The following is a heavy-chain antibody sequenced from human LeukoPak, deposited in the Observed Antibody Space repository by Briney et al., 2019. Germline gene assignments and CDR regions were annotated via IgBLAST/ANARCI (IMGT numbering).Heavy chain of an antibody. Sequence: GGSMRLSCAASGFTFSSYGMHWVRQAPGKGLEWVAVISYDGSNKYYADSVKGRFTISRDNSKNTLYLQMNSLRAEDTAVYYCAKIYRNDAFDIWGQGTMVTVSS. D-gene: IGHD5-12*01. V-gene: IGHV3-30*18. CDR3: AKIYRNDAFDI. CDR1: GFTFSSYG. J-gene: IGHJ3*02. CDR2: ISYDGSNK.